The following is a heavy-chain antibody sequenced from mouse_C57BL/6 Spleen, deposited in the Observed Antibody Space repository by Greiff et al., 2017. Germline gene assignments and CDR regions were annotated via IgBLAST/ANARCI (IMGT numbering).Heavy chain of an antibody. CDR2: IDPSDSYT. J-gene: IGHJ3*01. CDR1: GYTFTSYW. D-gene: IGHD2-5*01. Sequence: VQLQQPGAELVRPGTSVKLSCKASGYTFTSYWMHWVKQRPGQGLEWIGVIDPSDSYTNYNQKFKGKATLTVDTSSSTAYMQLSSLTSEDSAVYYCAREHSNRFAYWGQGTLVTVSA. V-gene: IGHV1-59*01. CDR3: AREHSNRFAY.